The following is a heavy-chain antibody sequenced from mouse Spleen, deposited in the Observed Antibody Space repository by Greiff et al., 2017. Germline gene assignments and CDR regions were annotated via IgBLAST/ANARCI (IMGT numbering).Heavy chain of an antibody. Sequence: QVQLQQPGAELVKPGASVKLSCKASGYTFTSYWMQWVKQRPGQGLEWIGEIDPSDSYTNYNQKFKGKATLTVDTSSSTAYMQLSSLTSEDSAVYYCAREGYGKRYYFDYWGQGTTLTVSS. CDR1: GYTFTSYW. CDR3: AREGYGKRYYFDY. J-gene: IGHJ2*01. CDR2: IDPSDSYT. V-gene: IGHV1-50*01. D-gene: IGHD2-10*02.